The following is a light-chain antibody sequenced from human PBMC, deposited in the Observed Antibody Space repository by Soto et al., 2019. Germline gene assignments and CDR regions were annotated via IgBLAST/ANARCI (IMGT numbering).Light chain of an antibody. CDR1: SSNIGSNI. Sequence: QAVVTQPPSASGTPGQRVTISCSGSSSNIGSNIVNWYQQFPGTAPKLLIYSSNQRPSGVPDRFSGSKSGTSGSLAIRGLQSEDEADYYCAAWDDSLNGDVFGTGTKLTVL. J-gene: IGLJ1*01. CDR3: AAWDDSLNGDV. CDR2: SSN. V-gene: IGLV1-44*01.